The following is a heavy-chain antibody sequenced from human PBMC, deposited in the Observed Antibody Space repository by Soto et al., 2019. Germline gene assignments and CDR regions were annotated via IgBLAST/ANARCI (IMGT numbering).Heavy chain of an antibody. Sequence: QEQLVQSGAEVKKPGSSVKVSCKASGGTFSSYAISWVRQAPGQGLEWMGGIIPIFGTANYAQKFQGRVTITADESTSTAYMELSSLRSEDTAVYYCARDQVTGTTRYYYGMDVWGQGTTVTVSS. CDR1: GGTFSSYA. D-gene: IGHD1-20*01. V-gene: IGHV1-69*01. J-gene: IGHJ6*02. CDR2: IIPIFGTA. CDR3: ARDQVTGTTRYYYGMDV.